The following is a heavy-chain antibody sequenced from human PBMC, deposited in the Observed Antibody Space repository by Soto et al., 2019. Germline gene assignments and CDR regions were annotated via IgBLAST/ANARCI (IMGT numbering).Heavy chain of an antibody. J-gene: IGHJ6*02. CDR1: GGSISSSNW. V-gene: IGHV4-4*02. Sequence: QVQLQESGPGLVTPSGTLSLTCAVSGGSISSSNWWSWVRQPPGQGLEWIGEIYHSGSTNYNPFLMSRLTISGDRSQNQLSLKLRSVTAADTAVYYCTGDMIYGSERSLYYYAMDVWGRGTTVTVSS. CDR3: TGDMIYGSERSLYYYAMDV. D-gene: IGHD3-10*01. CDR2: IYHSGST.